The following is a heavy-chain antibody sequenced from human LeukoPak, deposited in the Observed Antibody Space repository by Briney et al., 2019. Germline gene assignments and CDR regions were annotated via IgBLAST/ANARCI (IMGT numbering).Heavy chain of an antibody. CDR3: ARDVGPYGGSPGGD. V-gene: IGHV3-74*01. CDR2: IKTDRSES. J-gene: IGHJ4*02. Sequence: GGSLRLSCEASGFMFNSFWMHWVRQGPGKGLVWVARIKTDRSESSYADFVRGRFIISRDNARNTLFLQMDSLRDDDTAVYFCARDVGPYGGSPGGDWGLGTLVTVSS. D-gene: IGHD1-26*01. CDR1: GFMFNSFW.